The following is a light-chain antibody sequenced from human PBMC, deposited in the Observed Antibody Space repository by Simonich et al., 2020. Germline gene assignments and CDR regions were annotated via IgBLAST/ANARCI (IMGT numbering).Light chain of an antibody. Sequence: EIVMTQSPATLSVSPGERATLSGRASQSVSSNLAWYQQKPGQAPRLLIYGASTRATGSPARFSGSGSGTEFTLTISSLQSEDFAVYYCQQYNNWPQTFGQGTKLEIK. J-gene: IGKJ2*01. CDR2: GAS. CDR3: QQYNNWPQT. CDR1: QSVSSN. V-gene: IGKV3-15*01.